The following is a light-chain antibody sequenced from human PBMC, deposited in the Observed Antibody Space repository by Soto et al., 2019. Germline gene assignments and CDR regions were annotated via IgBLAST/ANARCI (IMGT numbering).Light chain of an antibody. Sequence: EIVMTQSPAILSVSPGERATLSCRASQSVGSNLAWYQQKPGQAPRLLIYGASTRATGVPARFSGSGSETEFTLTISSLQSEDFAIYYCQEYDNWPPWTFGQGTKVDIK. J-gene: IGKJ1*01. V-gene: IGKV3-15*01. CDR3: QEYDNWPPWT. CDR1: QSVGSN. CDR2: GAS.